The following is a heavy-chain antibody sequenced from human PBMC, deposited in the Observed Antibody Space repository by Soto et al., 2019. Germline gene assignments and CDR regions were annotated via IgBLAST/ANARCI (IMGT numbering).Heavy chain of an antibody. CDR3: ARTYYYDSSGYPFDY. J-gene: IGHJ4*02. CDR1: GGSISSSSYY. CDR2: IYYSGST. Sequence: SETQSLTCTVSGGSISSSSYYWGWIRQPPGKGLEWIGSIYYSGSTYYNPSLKSRVTISVDTSKNQFSLKLSSVTAADTAVYYCARTYYYDSSGYPFDYWGQGTLVTVS. D-gene: IGHD3-22*01. V-gene: IGHV4-39*01.